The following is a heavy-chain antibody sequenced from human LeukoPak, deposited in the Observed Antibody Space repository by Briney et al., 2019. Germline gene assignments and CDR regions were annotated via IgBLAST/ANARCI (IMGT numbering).Heavy chain of an antibody. CDR1: GGSISTGSHY. CDR3: ARDGKVYGDYVPFDY. CDR2: IYHSGST. J-gene: IGHJ4*02. V-gene: IGHV4-39*02. D-gene: IGHD4-17*01. Sequence: PSETLSLTCSVSGGSISTGSHYWGWIRQPPGKGLEWIGSIYHSGSTYYNPSLKSRVTISVDTSRNQFSLQLNSVTPEDTAVYYCARDGKVYGDYVPFDYWGQGTLVTVSS.